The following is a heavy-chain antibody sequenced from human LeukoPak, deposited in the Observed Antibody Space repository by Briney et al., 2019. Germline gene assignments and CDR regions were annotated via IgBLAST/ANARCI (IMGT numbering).Heavy chain of an antibody. D-gene: IGHD3-22*01. CDR3: ARDYYDSSGYYLLDY. J-gene: IGHJ4*02. CDR2: INSDGSST. V-gene: IGHV3-74*01. Sequence: GGSLRRSCAASGFTFSSYWMHWVRQAPGKGLVWVSRINSDGSSTSYADSVKGRFTISRDNAKNTLYLQMNSLRAEDTAVYYCARDYYDSSGYYLLDYWGQGTLVTVSS. CDR1: GFTFSSYW.